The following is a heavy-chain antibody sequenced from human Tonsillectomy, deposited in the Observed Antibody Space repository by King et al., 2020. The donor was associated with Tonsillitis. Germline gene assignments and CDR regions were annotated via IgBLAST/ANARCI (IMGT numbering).Heavy chain of an antibody. J-gene: IGHJ5*02. CDR2: IIPIFGTA. CDR1: GGTFSSYA. CDR3: ARAGLYYDILTGYYTGSNWFDP. D-gene: IGHD3-9*01. V-gene: IGHV1-69*01. Sequence: QLVQSGAEVKKPGSSVKVSCKASGGTFSSYAIGWVRQAPGQGLEWMGGIIPIFGTANYAQKFQGRVTITADESKSTAYMELSSLRSEDTAVYYCARAGLYYDILTGYYTGSNWFDPWGQGTLVTVSS.